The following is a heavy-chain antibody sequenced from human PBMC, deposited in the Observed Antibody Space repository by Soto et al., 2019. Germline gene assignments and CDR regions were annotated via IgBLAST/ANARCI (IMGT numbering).Heavy chain of an antibody. J-gene: IGHJ5*02. D-gene: IGHD3-3*01. CDR3: ARFYPYYEFWSARPHRSDWFDH. CDR2: IYYSGST. Sequence: SETLSLTCTVSGGSISSYYWSWIRQPPGKGLEWIGYIYYSGSTNYNPSLKSRVTISVDTSKNQFSLKLSSVTAADTAVYYCARFYPYYEFWSARPHRSDWFDHWGQGTLVTVSS. V-gene: IGHV4-59*01. CDR1: GGSISSYY.